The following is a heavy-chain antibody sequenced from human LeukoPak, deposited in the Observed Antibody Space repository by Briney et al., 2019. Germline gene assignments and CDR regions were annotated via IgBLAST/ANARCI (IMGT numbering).Heavy chain of an antibody. CDR2: VYYSGNT. D-gene: IGHD5-24*01. CDR3: ARGRRDGYNLEYFDK. CDR1: GGSISSSNYY. Sequence: SETLSLTCTVSGGSISSSNYYWGWIRQPPGKGLECIGSVYYSGNTYYNPSLKSRVTISVDTSKNQFSLKLSSVTAADTAVYYCARGRRDGYNLEYFDKWGQGTLVTVSS. J-gene: IGHJ4*02. V-gene: IGHV4-39*01.